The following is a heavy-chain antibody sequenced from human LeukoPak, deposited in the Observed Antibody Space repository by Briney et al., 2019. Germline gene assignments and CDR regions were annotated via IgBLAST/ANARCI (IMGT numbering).Heavy chain of an antibody. V-gene: IGHV6-1*01. D-gene: IGHD1-1*01. J-gene: IGHJ6*03. CDR3: ARDTTDWNGYYYYMDV. Sequence: QTLSLTFAISGDSVSSNSAAWNWIRQSPSRGLEWLGRTYYRSKWYNDYAVSVKSRITINPDTSKNQFSLLLNSVTPEDTAVYYCARDTTDWNGYYYYMDVWGKGTTVTVSS. CDR2: TYYRSKWYN. CDR1: GDSVSSNSAA.